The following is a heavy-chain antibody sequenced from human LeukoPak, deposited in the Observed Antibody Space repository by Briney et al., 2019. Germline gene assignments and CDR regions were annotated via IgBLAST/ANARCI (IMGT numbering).Heavy chain of an antibody. Sequence: GASVKVSCKASGYTFTSYDINWVRQATGQGLEWMGWMNPNSGNTGYAQKFQGRVTMTRSTSISTAYMELSSLRSEDTAVYYCARGYDILTGYDYWGQGTLVTVSS. CDR1: GYTFTSYD. CDR3: ARGYDILTGYDY. J-gene: IGHJ4*02. CDR2: MNPNSGNT. D-gene: IGHD3-9*01. V-gene: IGHV1-8*01.